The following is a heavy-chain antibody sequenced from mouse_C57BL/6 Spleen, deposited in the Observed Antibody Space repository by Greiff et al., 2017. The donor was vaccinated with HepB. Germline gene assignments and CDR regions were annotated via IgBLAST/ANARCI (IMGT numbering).Heavy chain of an antibody. CDR2: ISGGGGNT. CDR3: ARRSYYYAMDY. V-gene: IGHV5-9*01. Sequence: EVKLVESGGGLVKPGGSLKLSCAASGFTFSSYTMSWVRQTPEKRLEWVATISGGGGNTYYPDSVKGRFTISRDNAKNTLYLQMSSLRSEDTALYYCARRSYYYAMDYWGQGTSVTVSS. CDR1: GFTFSSYT. J-gene: IGHJ4*01.